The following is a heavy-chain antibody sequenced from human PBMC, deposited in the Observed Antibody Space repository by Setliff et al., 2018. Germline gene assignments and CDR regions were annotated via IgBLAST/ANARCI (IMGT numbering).Heavy chain of an antibody. J-gene: IGHJ6*03. Sequence: SVKVSCKASGYTFTNHYMHWVRQAPGQGLEWMGGIIPIFGTANYAQKFQGRLTITTVGSTSTAYMELSSLRSEDTAVYYCARADYIRYFYMDAWGKGTTVTVSS. D-gene: IGHD4-4*01. CDR1: GYTFTNHY. V-gene: IGHV1-69*05. CDR3: ARADYIRYFYMDA. CDR2: IIPIFGTA.